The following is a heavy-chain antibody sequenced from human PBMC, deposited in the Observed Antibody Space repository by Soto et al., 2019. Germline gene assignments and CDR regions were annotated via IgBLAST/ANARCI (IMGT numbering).Heavy chain of an antibody. CDR2: ISAYNGNT. CDR3: ARDQMYYYDSSGYYDY. CDR1: GYTFTSYY. Sequence: VSVDGSFTASGYTFTSYYVHWVGQAPDQGLEWMGWISAYNGNTNYAQKLQGRVTMTTDTSTSTAYMELRSLRSDDTAVYYCARDQMYYYDSSGYYDYWGQGTLVTVS. V-gene: IGHV1-18*04. D-gene: IGHD3-22*01. J-gene: IGHJ4*02.